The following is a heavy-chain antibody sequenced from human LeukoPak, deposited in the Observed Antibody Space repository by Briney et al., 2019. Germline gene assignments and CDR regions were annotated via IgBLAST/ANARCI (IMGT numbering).Heavy chain of an antibody. Sequence: SETLSLTCTVSGDSISSYYWSWIRQPPGKGLEWIGYIYYSGSTNYNPSLKSRVTISVDTSKNQFSLKLSSVTAADTAVYYCAASGIAAPRYDYWGQGTLVTVSS. CDR3: AASGIAAPRYDY. J-gene: IGHJ4*02. CDR1: GDSISSYY. CDR2: IYYSGST. V-gene: IGHV4-59*01. D-gene: IGHD6-13*01.